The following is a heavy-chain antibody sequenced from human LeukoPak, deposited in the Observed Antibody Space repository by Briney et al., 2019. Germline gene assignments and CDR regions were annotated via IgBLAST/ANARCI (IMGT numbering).Heavy chain of an antibody. CDR3: ARHRGYSYGYRDY. V-gene: IGHV3-7*01. CDR2: INQDGSEK. CDR1: GFTFSSYW. D-gene: IGHD5-18*01. J-gene: IGHJ4*02. Sequence: GGFLRLSCAASGFTFSSYWMSWVRQAPGKGLEWVANINQDGSEKYYVDSVKGRFTMSRDNAKNSLYLQMNSLRAEDTAVYYCARHRGYSYGYRDYWGQGTLVTVSS.